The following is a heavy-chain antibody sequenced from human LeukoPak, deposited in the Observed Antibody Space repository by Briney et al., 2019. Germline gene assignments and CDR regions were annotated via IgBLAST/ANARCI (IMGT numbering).Heavy chain of an antibody. J-gene: IGHJ4*01. D-gene: IGHD2-8*01. Sequence: PSETLSLTCAVSGGSISSGGYSWSWIRQPPGKGLEWIGYIYHSGSTYYNPSLKSRVTVSVDTSKNQFSLQLASVAAADTAIYYCARGSNTVYYTLDYWGHGILVTVSS. V-gene: IGHV4-30-2*01. CDR1: GGSISSGGYS. CDR2: IYHSGST. CDR3: ARGSNTVYYTLDY.